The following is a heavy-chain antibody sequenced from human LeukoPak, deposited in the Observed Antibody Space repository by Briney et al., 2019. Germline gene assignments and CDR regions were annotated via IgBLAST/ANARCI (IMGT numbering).Heavy chain of an antibody. V-gene: IGHV3-15*01. CDR2: VKSKNRGGTT. D-gene: IGHD2-21*01. Sequence: GGSLRLSCAASGFTFSSYAMSWVRQAPGKGLEWVGHVKSKNRGGTTDYAALVKGRFTISRDDSENTLYLQMNSLRAEDTAIYYCAKVVSGCGGDCAGGDHWGQGTLVTVSS. CDR3: AKVVSGCGGDCAGGDH. J-gene: IGHJ4*02. CDR1: GFTFSSYA.